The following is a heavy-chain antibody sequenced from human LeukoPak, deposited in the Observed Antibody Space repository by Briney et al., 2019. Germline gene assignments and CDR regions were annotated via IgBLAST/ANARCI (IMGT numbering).Heavy chain of an antibody. CDR2: NSGSGGST. CDR1: GFTFSSYA. D-gene: IGHD1-20*01. CDR3: ARSGFNWNPRGYFDY. Sequence: QSGGSLRLSCAASGFTFSSYAMSWVRQAPVKGLEWVSANSGSGGSTYYADSVKGRFTISRDNSKNTLYLQMNSLRAEDTAVYCCARSGFNWNPRGYFDYWGQGTLVTVSS. J-gene: IGHJ4*02. V-gene: IGHV3-23*01.